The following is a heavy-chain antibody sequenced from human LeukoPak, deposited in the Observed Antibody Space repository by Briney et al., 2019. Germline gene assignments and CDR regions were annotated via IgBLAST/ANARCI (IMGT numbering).Heavy chain of an antibody. J-gene: IGHJ3*02. Sequence: GGSLRLSCAASGFTFTTYCLHWFRQTPGKGLMWVSRITPDGTTTNHADFVKGRFTISRDNAKNTVSLQMNSLSAEDTAVYYCVTLTSVVSEHAFDMWGQGTMVAVSP. V-gene: IGHV3-74*01. D-gene: IGHD4-23*01. CDR1: GFTFTTYC. CDR3: VTLTSVVSEHAFDM. CDR2: ITPDGTTT.